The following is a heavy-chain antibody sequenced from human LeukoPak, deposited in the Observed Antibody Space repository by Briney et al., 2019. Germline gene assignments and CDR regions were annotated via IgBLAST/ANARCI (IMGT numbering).Heavy chain of an antibody. CDR1: GFTVSSNY. Sequence: PGGSLRLSCAASGFTVSSNYMSWVRQAPGKGLEWVSVIYIGGSTYYAESVQGRFTISRHNSKNTMYLQMNSRRAEDTAVYYCVRRTYGDHIDYWGQGTLVTDSS. D-gene: IGHD4-17*01. J-gene: IGHJ4*02. CDR2: IYIGGST. CDR3: VRRTYGDHIDY. V-gene: IGHV3-53*04.